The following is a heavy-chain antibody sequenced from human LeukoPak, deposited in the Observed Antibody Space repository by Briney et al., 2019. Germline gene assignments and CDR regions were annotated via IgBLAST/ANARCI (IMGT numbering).Heavy chain of an antibody. CDR3: ATPGFYGDYLHDY. Sequence: GGSLRLSCAASGFTFSSNYMSWVRQAPGKGLEWVSVIYSGGSTYYADSVKGRFTISRDNSKNTLYLQMNSLRAEDTAVYYCATPGFYGDYLHDYWGQGTLVTVSS. CDR2: IYSGGST. D-gene: IGHD4-17*01. CDR1: GFTFSSNY. J-gene: IGHJ4*02. V-gene: IGHV3-66*01.